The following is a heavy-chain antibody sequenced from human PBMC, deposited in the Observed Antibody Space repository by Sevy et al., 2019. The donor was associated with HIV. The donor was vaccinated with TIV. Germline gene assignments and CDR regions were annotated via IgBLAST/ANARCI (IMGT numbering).Heavy chain of an antibody. Sequence: GGYLRLSCAASGFDFSIYSMSWVRQAPGKGLEWVSTLSFGCGKINYADSVKGRFTISRDNSKSSVYLQMNNMGVEDTAVYYCAREGCTKPHDYWGQGTLVTVSS. CDR2: LSFGCGKI. CDR1: GFDFSIYS. J-gene: IGHJ4*02. CDR3: AREGCTKPHDY. D-gene: IGHD2-8*01. V-gene: IGHV3-23*01.